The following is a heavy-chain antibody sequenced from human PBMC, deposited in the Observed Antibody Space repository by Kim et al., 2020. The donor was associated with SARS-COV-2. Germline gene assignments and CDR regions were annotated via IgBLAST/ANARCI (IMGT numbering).Heavy chain of an antibody. D-gene: IGHD3-10*01. Sequence: SPSFQGQVTISADKSISTAYLQWSSLKASDTAMYYCARRGNYYGSGSWNYWGQGTLVTVSS. J-gene: IGHJ4*02. CDR3: ARRGNYYGSGSWNY. V-gene: IGHV5-51*01.